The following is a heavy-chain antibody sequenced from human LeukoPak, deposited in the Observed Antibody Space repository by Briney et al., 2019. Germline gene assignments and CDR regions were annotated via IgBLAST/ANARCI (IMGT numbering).Heavy chain of an antibody. CDR1: GVTFSSYW. Sequence: GGSLRLSCAASGVTFSSYWMSWVRQAPGKGLEWVANIKQDGSEKYYVDSVKGRFTISRDNAKNSLDLQMTSLRAEDTAVYYCYVLLWFGRENWFDPWGQGTLHSVSS. CDR3: YVLLWFGRENWFDP. CDR2: IKQDGSEK. D-gene: IGHD3-10*01. J-gene: IGHJ5*02. V-gene: IGHV3-7*01.